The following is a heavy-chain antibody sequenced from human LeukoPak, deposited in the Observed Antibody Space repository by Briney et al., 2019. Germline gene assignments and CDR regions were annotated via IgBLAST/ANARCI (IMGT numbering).Heavy chain of an antibody. V-gene: IGHV3-21*01. CDR1: GFTFSSDS. CDR2: ISSSSSYI. D-gene: IGHD4-23*01. Sequence: GGSLRLSCAASGFTFSSDSMNWVRQAPGKGLELVSSISSSSSYIYYADSVKGRFTISRDNAKNSLYQQMNSLRAEETAVYYCAREEGRDDYGGNSDYWGQGTLVTVSS. CDR3: AREEGRDDYGGNSDY. J-gene: IGHJ4*02.